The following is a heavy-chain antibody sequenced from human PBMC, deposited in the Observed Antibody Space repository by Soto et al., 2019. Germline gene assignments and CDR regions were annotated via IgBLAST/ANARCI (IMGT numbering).Heavy chain of an antibody. CDR2: ISWNSGSI. D-gene: IGHD3-9*01. Sequence: GGSLRLSCAASGFTFDDYAMHWVRQAPGKGLEWVSGISWNSGSIGYADSVKGRFTISRDNAKNSLYLLMNSLRAEDTALYYCAKDANYDILTGYLSWGHGTLVTVSS. CDR1: GFTFDDYA. CDR3: AKDANYDILTGYLS. J-gene: IGHJ5*01. V-gene: IGHV3-9*01.